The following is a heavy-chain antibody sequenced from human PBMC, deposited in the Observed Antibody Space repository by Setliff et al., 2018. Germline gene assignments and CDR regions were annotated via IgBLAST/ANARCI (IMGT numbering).Heavy chain of an antibody. Sequence: SVKVSCKASGYTFTSYGISWVRQAPGQGLEWMGGIIPLLDIAKYAEKFKGRVTITADKSTSTAYVELSSLRSEDTAVYYCASGYYDSSGYLPFDYWGQGTLVTVSS. CDR2: IIPLLDIA. CDR1: GYTFTSYG. CDR3: ASGYYDSSGYLPFDY. V-gene: IGHV1-69*10. J-gene: IGHJ4*02. D-gene: IGHD3-22*01.